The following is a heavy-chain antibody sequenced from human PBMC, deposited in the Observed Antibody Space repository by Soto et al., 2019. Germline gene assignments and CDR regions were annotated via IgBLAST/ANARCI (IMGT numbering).Heavy chain of an antibody. Sequence: QVQLVQSGAEVKKPGSSVKVSCKASEGTFSSYAITWVRQAPGQGLEWLGGIIPNFGILNYGQKLQGRVTLTADESTTTVNVELSSLTSEDTAVYYCAGTMVCTSTSFPPNNYYYYGMDVWGQWTTVTVTS. D-gene: IGHD2-2*01. V-gene: IGHV1-69*01. CDR3: AGTMVCTSTSFPPNNYYYYGMDV. J-gene: IGHJ6*02. CDR2: IIPNFGIL. CDR1: EGTFSSYA.